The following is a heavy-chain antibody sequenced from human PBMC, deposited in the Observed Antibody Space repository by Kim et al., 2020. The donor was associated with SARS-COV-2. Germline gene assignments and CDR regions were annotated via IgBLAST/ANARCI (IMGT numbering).Heavy chain of an antibody. V-gene: IGHV4-34*01. D-gene: IGHD3-3*01. J-gene: IGHJ6*01. CDR3: ARHYDFWSGYSPRAYYYY. CDR1: GGSFSGYY. Sequence: SETLSLTCAVYGGSFSGYYWSWIRQPPGKGLEWIGEINHSGSTNYNPSLKSRVTISVDTSKNQFSLKLSSVTAADTAVYYCARHYDFWSGYSPRAYYYY. CDR2: INHSGST.